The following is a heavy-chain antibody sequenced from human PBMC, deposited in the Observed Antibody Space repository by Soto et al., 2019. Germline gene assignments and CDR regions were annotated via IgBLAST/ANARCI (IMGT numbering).Heavy chain of an antibody. D-gene: IGHD5-12*01. CDR3: ARLRSLGWLRPRDY. Sequence: PSETLSLTCTVSGGSITGGSISSTTYYWGWMRQPPGKGLEWIASFFIGGNTYYNPSLKSRVTTSVDTSKNQFSLKLSSVTAADTAVYYCARLRSLGWLRPRDYWGQGTLVTVSS. J-gene: IGHJ4*02. CDR2: FFIGGNT. V-gene: IGHV4-39*01. CDR1: GGSITGGSISSTTYY.